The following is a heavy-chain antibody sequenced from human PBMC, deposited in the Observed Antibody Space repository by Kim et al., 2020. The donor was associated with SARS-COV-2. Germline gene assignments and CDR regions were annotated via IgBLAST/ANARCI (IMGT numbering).Heavy chain of an antibody. CDR3: ARAPYCTGGVCLNWFDP. V-gene: IGHV1-3*01. D-gene: IGHD2-8*02. CDR1: GYTFTSYA. CDR2: INAGNGNT. J-gene: IGHJ5*02. Sequence: ASVKVSCKASGYTFTSYAMHWVRQAPGQRLEWMGWINAGNGNTKYSQKFQGRVTITRDTSASTAYMELSSLRSEDTAVYYCARAPYCTGGVCLNWFDPWGQGTLVTVSS.